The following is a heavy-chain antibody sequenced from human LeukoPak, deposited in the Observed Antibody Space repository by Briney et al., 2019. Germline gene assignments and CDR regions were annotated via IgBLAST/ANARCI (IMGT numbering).Heavy chain of an antibody. CDR1: GFTFSTYS. J-gene: IGHJ4*02. V-gene: IGHV3-48*01. CDR2: IGRSSSSI. Sequence: GGSLRLSCAASGFTFSTYSMNWVRQAPGKGLEWVSYIGRSSSSIYYADSVKGRFTISRDNAKNSLYPQMNGLRAEDTAVYYCARGPSSQFRTDYWGQGTLVTVSP. CDR3: ARGPSSQFRTDY. D-gene: IGHD2-2*01.